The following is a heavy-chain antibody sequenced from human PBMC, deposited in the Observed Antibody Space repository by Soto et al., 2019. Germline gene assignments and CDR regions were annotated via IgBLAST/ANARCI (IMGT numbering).Heavy chain of an antibody. V-gene: IGHV2-5*02. J-gene: IGHJ4*02. Sequence: QITLKESGPTLVKPTQTLTLTCTFSGFSLSTSGVGVGWIRQPPGKALEWLALIYWDDDTRYSPSLKSRLTSPKDTSKKHVVLKMANMDPVDTATYYSAHRQTRVRLFDYWGQGTLFTVSS. CDR2: IYWDDDT. D-gene: IGHD2-21*02. CDR3: AHRQTRVRLFDY. CDR1: GFSLSTSGVG.